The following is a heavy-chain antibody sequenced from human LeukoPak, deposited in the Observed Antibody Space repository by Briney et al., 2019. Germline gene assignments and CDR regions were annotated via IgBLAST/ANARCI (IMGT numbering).Heavy chain of an antibody. CDR2: IIPIFGTA. Sequence: ASVKVSCKASGGTFSSYAISWVRQAPGQGLEWMGGIIPIFGTANYAQKFQGRVTITADESTSTAYMELSSLRSEDTAVYYCARGPSGSYYFDYWGQGTLVTVSS. V-gene: IGHV1-69*13. CDR1: GGTFSSYA. CDR3: ARGPSGSYYFDY. J-gene: IGHJ4*02. D-gene: IGHD1-26*01.